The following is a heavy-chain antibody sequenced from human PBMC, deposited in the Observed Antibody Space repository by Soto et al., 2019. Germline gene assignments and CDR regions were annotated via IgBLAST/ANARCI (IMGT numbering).Heavy chain of an antibody. CDR2: IHYGGNA. J-gene: IGHJ4*02. Sequence: PSETLSLTCTVSGGSINTYNLFWAWVRQPPGKGLEWIASIHYGGNAYYSPSLTTRATISRDTSKNRASLELRSVTAADTAVYYCARVNVTLDFWGQGTLVTVSS. CDR1: GGSINTYNLF. V-gene: IGHV4-39*01. CDR3: ARVNVTLDF. D-gene: IGHD2-21*02.